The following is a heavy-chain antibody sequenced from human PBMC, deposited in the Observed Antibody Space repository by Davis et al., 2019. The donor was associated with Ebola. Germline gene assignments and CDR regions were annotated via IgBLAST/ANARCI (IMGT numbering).Heavy chain of an antibody. J-gene: IGHJ4*02. CDR1: GGSVSTSNYY. Sequence: PSETLSLTCTVSGGSVSTSNYYWGWVRQPPGKGLEWIGGIYYSGSTYYNPSLKSRVTISVDTSKNQFSLKLSSVTAADTAVYYCARRSHITNFDYWGQGTLVTVSS. V-gene: IGHV4-39*01. CDR2: IYYSGST. CDR3: ARRSHITNFDY. D-gene: IGHD3-3*01.